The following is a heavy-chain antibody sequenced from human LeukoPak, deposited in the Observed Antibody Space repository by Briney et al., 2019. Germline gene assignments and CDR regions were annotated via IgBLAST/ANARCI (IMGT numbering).Heavy chain of an antibody. J-gene: IGHJ3*02. CDR2: INHSGST. D-gene: IGHD3-9*01. CDR1: GGSFSGHY. V-gene: IGHV4-34*01. CDR3: ARQGYNDILTGYYPPGADALDI. Sequence: SETLSLTCVVYGGSFSGHYWSWIRQPPGKGLEWIGEINHSGSTNYNPSLKSRVTISVDTSKNQFSLKLSSVTAADTAVYYCARQGYNDILTGYYPPGADALDIWGQGTMVTVSS.